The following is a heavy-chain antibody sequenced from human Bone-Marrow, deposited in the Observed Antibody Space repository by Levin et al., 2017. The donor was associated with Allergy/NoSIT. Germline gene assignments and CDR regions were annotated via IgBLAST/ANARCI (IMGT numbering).Heavy chain of an antibody. D-gene: IGHD6-13*01. Sequence: GESLKISCTASGFTFGDYAMSWFRQAPGKGLEWVGFIRSKAYGGTTEYAASVKGRFTISRDDSKSIAYLQMNSLKTEDTAVYYCTRDFRYSSSWYARGAFDIWGQGTMVTVSS. J-gene: IGHJ3*02. CDR2: IRSKAYGGTT. CDR3: TRDFRYSSSWYARGAFDI. V-gene: IGHV3-49*03. CDR1: GFTFGDYA.